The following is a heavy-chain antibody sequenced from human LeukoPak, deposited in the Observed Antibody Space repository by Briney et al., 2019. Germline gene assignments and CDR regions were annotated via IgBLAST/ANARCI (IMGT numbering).Heavy chain of an antibody. CDR2: ISAYNGNT. CDR1: GYTFTSYG. CDR3: ARVASIVVVIATRHDAFDI. V-gene: IGHV1-18*01. D-gene: IGHD2-21*01. J-gene: IGHJ3*02. Sequence: GASVKVSCKASGYTFTSYGISWVRQAPGQGLEWMGWISAYNGNTNYAQKLQGRVTMTTDTSTSTAYMELRSLRSDDTAVYYCARVASIVVVIATRHDAFDIWGQGTMVTVSS.